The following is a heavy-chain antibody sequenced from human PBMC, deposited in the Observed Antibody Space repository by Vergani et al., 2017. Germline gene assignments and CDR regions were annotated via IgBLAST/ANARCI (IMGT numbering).Heavy chain of an antibody. D-gene: IGHD5-24*01. Sequence: QVQLEQSGSELREPGASVKVSCKASGYIFYGHLLNWLRQAPGQGLEWLGWIDTANGRATYAQGFRGRFVFSVDTSVDSAYLEISSLKADDTAVYYCARVLSRDEYNVLHYWGQGSLVTVSS. CDR2: IDTANGRA. CDR1: GYIFYGHL. J-gene: IGHJ4*02. CDR3: ARVLSRDEYNVLHY. V-gene: IGHV7-4-1*02.